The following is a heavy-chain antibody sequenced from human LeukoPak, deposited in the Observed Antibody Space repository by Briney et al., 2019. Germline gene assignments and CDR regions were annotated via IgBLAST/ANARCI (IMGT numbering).Heavy chain of an antibody. D-gene: IGHD6-19*01. CDR3: SSSGWSSY. CDR1: GGSISSSSYY. Sequence: SETLSLTCTVSGGSISSSSYYWGWIRRPPGKGLEWIGSIYYSGSTYYNPSLKSRVAISVDTSKNQFSLKLSSVTAADTAVYYCSSSGWSSYWGQGTLVTVSS. CDR2: IYYSGST. V-gene: IGHV4-39*01. J-gene: IGHJ4*02.